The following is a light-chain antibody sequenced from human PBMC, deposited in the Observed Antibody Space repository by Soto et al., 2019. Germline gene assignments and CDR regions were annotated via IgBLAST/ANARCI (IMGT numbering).Light chain of an antibody. CDR3: QRYNEWPLT. V-gene: IGKV3-15*01. J-gene: IGKJ4*01. CDR1: QGVGIT. Sequence: EIVMTQSPATLSVSPGEGVTLSCRASQGVGITLAWYQQKPGQTPRLLIYNAFTRATGIAARFSGSGSSTEFTLTINNLQSEDSAVYYFQRYNEWPLTFGEGIKVEVK. CDR2: NAF.